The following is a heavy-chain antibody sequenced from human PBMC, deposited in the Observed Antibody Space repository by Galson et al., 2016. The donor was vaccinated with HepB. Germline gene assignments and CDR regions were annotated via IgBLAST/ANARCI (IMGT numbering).Heavy chain of an antibody. CDR1: GFTFSIYT. D-gene: IGHD2-21*02. V-gene: IGHV3-23*01. J-gene: IGHJ4*02. CDR2: ISANGAGT. CDR3: AKKIGVTGGNYLDY. Sequence: SLRLSCAASGFTFSIYTMNWVRQPPGKGLEWVSVISANGAGTYYADSVKGRFTISRDNSKNTLYLQMNSLRAEDTAVYYCAKKIGVTGGNYLDYWGQGALVTVSS.